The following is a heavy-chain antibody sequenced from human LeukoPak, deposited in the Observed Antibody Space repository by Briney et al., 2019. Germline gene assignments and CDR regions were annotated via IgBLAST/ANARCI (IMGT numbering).Heavy chain of an antibody. CDR3: AKFSGWTTTYNWFDP. J-gene: IGHJ5*02. D-gene: IGHD6-19*01. V-gene: IGHV3-23*01. CDR1: GFTFTSYA. Sequence: PGGSLRLSCAASGFTFTSYAMSWVRQAPGKGLEWVSSISGGGGSTYYADSLKGRFTISRDDSKNTLYLQMNSLRAEDTALYYCAKFSGWTTTYNWFDPWGQGTLVTVSS. CDR2: ISGGGGST.